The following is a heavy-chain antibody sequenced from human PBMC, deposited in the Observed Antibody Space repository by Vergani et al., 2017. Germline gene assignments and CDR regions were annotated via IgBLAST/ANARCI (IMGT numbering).Heavy chain of an antibody. CDR1: GYSFTNYA. Sequence: QEQLVQSGSELKKPGASVTVSCKASGYSFTNYAIHWVRQAPGQGLEWMGWINPTTGNTTYARAFTGRFVFSLDTSISTAYLQSGSIKAEDTAVYFCARAKRSRLAVGATDSWGQGTLLTVSS. CDR2: INPTTGNT. CDR3: ARAKRSRLAVGATDS. J-gene: IGHJ4*02. V-gene: IGHV7-4-1*01. D-gene: IGHD6-19*01.